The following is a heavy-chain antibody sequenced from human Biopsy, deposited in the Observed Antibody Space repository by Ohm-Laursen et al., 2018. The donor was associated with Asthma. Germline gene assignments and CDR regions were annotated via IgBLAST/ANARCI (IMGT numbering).Heavy chain of an antibody. J-gene: IGHJ4*02. CDR3: ARLLGDRAVGTGYYSFDY. Sequence: GTLSLTCSVSGGSISNGNYYWGWIRQPPGKGLEFIGTIYYGGSTYYSPSLKSRVAISVDPSRDQLTLTLNCVTAADTAVYFCARLLGDRAVGTGYYSFDYWGQGTLVIVSA. CDR2: IYYGGST. D-gene: IGHD2-2*03. CDR1: GGSISNGNYY. V-gene: IGHV4-39*01.